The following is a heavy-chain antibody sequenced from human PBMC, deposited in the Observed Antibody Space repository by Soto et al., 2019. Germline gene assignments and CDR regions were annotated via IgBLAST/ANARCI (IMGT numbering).Heavy chain of an antibody. D-gene: IGHD3-10*01. CDR2: IYYSGST. CDR3: ARESTMVRGVIITAGAIDY. CDR1: GGSISSGGYY. V-gene: IGHV4-31*03. Sequence: PSETLSLTCTVSGGSISSGGYYWSWIRQHPGKGLEWIGYIYYSGSTYYNPSLKSRVTISVDTSKNQFSLKLSSVTAADTAVYYCARESTMVRGVIITAGAIDYWGQGTLVTVSS. J-gene: IGHJ4*02.